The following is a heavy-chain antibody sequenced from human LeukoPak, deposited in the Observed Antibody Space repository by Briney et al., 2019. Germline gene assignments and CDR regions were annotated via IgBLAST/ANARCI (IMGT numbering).Heavy chain of an antibody. CDR3: ARARGYSYTNWFDP. CDR2: IYTSGST. D-gene: IGHD5-18*01. J-gene: IGHJ5*02. V-gene: IGHV4-4*07. CDR1: GGSISSYY. Sequence: SETLSLTCTVSGGSISSYYWSWIRQPAGKGLEWIGRIYTSGSTNYNPSLKSRVTISVDRSKNQFSLKLSSVTAADTAVYYCARARGYSYTNWFDPWGQGTLVTVSS.